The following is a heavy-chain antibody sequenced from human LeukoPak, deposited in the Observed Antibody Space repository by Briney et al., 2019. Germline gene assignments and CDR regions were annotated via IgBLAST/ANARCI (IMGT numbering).Heavy chain of an antibody. CDR1: GYTFTGHY. D-gene: IGHD3-3*01. CDR2: INPNSGGT. V-gene: IGHV1-2*02. Sequence: ASVKVSCKASGYTFTGHYMHWVRQAPGQGLEWMGWINPNSGGTNYAQKFQGRVTMTRDTSISTAYMELSRLRSDDTAVYYCASTPYYDFWSGSLYYFDYWGQGTLVTVSS. CDR3: ASTPYYDFWSGSLYYFDY. J-gene: IGHJ4*02.